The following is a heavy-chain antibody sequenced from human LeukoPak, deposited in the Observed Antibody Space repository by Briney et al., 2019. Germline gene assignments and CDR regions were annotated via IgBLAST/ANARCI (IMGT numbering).Heavy chain of an antibody. CDR3: ARLRGSFDAFDT. CDR1: GGSFSGYY. Sequence: SETLSLTRAVYGGSFSGYYWSWIRQPPGKGLEWIGEINHSGSTNYNPSLKSRVTISVDTSKNQFSLKLSSVTAADTAVYYCARLRGSFDAFDTWGQGTMVTVSS. D-gene: IGHD1-26*01. CDR2: INHSGST. J-gene: IGHJ3*02. V-gene: IGHV4-34*01.